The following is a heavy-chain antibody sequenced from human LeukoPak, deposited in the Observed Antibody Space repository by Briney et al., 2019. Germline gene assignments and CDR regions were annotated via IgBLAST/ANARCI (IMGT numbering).Heavy chain of an antibody. J-gene: IGHJ4*02. Sequence: GGSLRLSCTASGFTFSTYGMTWVRQAPGKGLEWVSSISESGGSTDDADSVKGRFTISRDNSNNMVYLQMNSLRAEDTAVYYCARDRLKGPPVMDYWGQGILVTVPS. CDR3: ARDRLKGPPVMDY. D-gene: IGHD3-16*01. CDR2: ISESGGST. CDR1: GFTFSTYG. V-gene: IGHV3-23*01.